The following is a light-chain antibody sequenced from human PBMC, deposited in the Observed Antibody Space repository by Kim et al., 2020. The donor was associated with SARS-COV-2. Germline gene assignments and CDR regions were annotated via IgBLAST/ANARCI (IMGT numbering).Light chain of an antibody. CDR1: QDISNH. Sequence: DIQMTQSPSSLSASVGDRVTITCQASQDISNHLNWYQQTPGKVPNLLIYDASKLETGVPSRFSGSGSGTDFTLTISSLQPEDIATYYCQQYDNLPTFGGGTKVDIK. CDR3: QQYDNLPT. CDR2: DAS. V-gene: IGKV1-33*01. J-gene: IGKJ4*01.